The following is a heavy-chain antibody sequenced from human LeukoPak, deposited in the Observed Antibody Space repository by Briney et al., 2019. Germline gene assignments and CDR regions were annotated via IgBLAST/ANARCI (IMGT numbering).Heavy chain of an antibody. CDR2: ISGSGGST. V-gene: IGHV3-23*01. CDR3: AKDLRYGVGKY. Sequence: GGSLRLSCAASGFTFSSYGMSLVRQAPGKGLEWVSAISGSGGSTYYADSVKGRFTISRDNSKNTLYLQMNSLRAEDTAVYYCAKDLRYGVGKYWGQGTLVTVSS. J-gene: IGHJ4*02. D-gene: IGHD3-9*01. CDR1: GFTFSSYG.